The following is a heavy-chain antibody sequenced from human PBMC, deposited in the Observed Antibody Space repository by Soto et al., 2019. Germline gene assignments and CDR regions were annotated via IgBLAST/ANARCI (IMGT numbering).Heavy chain of an antibody. J-gene: IGHJ4*02. CDR3: ARFYGSGSYYKSAAGYYFDY. Sequence: SETLSLTCTVSGGSISSYYWSWIRQPPGKGLEWIGYIYYSGSTNYNPSLKSRVTISVDTSKNQFSLKLGSVTAADTAVYYCARFYGSGSYYKSAAGYYFDYWGQGTLVTVSS. D-gene: IGHD3-10*01. CDR2: IYYSGST. CDR1: GGSISSYY. V-gene: IGHV4-59*01.